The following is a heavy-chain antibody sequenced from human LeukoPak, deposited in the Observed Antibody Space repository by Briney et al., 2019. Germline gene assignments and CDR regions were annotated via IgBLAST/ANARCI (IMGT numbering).Heavy chain of an antibody. CDR3: ARGRRDGNNWFDP. Sequence: ASVKVSCKASGYTFTGYYMHWVRQAPGQGLEWMGWINPNSGGTNFPQKFRGRVTMTTDASINTAYMELSRLTSDDTAVYYCARGRRDGNNWFDPWGQGTLVTVSS. CDR2: INPNSGGT. J-gene: IGHJ5*02. V-gene: IGHV1-2*02. D-gene: IGHD2-15*01. CDR1: GYTFTGYY.